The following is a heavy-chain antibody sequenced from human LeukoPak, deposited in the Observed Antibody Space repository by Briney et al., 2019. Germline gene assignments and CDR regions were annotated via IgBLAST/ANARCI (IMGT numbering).Heavy chain of an antibody. Sequence: KPSETLSLTCTVSGGSISSSSYYWGWIRQPPGKGLEWIGSIYYSGSTYYNPSLKSRVAISVDTSKNQFSLKLSSVTAADTAVYYCARDSGYDSVVDYWGQGTLVTVSS. J-gene: IGHJ4*02. V-gene: IGHV4-39*07. CDR3: ARDSGYDSVVDY. D-gene: IGHD5-12*01. CDR2: IYYSGST. CDR1: GGSISSSSYY.